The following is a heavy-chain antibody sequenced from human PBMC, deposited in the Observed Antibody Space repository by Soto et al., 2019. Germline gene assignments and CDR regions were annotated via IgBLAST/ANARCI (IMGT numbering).Heavy chain of an antibody. J-gene: IGHJ3*02. CDR2: INAYNGNT. CDR1: GYTFTSYG. CDR3: ARDTETTMIVVVPQSDAFDI. D-gene: IGHD3-22*01. Sequence: ASVKVSCKASGYTFTSYGISWVRQAPGQGLEWMGWINAYNGNTNYAQKLQGRVTMTTDTSTSTAYMELRSLRSDDTAVYYCARDTETTMIVVVPQSDAFDIWGQGTMVTVSS. V-gene: IGHV1-18*04.